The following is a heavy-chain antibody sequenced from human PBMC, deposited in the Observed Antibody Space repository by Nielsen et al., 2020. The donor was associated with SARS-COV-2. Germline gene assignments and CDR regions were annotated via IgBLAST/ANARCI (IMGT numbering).Heavy chain of an antibody. Sequence: GESLKISCAASGFTFSSYWMHWVRQAPGKGLVWVSRINSDGSSTSYADSVKGRFTISRDNAKNTLYLQMNSLRAEDTAVYYCASLPGYYDFWSGYSHYYYYMDVWGKGTTVTVSS. J-gene: IGHJ6*03. CDR3: ASLPGYYDFWSGYSHYYYYMDV. D-gene: IGHD3-3*01. CDR1: GFTFSSYW. CDR2: INSDGSST. V-gene: IGHV3-74*01.